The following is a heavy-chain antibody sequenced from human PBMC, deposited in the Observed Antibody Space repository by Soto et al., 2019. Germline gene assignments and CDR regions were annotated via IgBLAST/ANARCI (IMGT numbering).Heavy chain of an antibody. Sequence: GESRKISCKGSGYSFDNYWIVWVRHMPGKGLEWMAIIYPGDSDRRYSPSFQGQVTISADQSISTAYLQWSSLKASDTANYYCVRYRSRDYYYGMDVWGQGTTVTV. J-gene: IGHJ6*02. CDR3: VRYRSRDYYYGMDV. CDR2: IYPGDSDR. V-gene: IGHV5-51*01. D-gene: IGHD1-26*01. CDR1: GYSFDNYW.